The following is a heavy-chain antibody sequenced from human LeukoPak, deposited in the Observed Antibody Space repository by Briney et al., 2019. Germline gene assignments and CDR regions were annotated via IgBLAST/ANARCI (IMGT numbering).Heavy chain of an antibody. Sequence: ASVKVSCKASGYTFNNHYMYWVRQAPGQGLEWMGVINPGGGSTSYAQKFQGRVTMTRDTSTRTVYMEVNSLRSGDTAVYYCARQGTYSSAIGMGYWGQGTLVTVSS. CDR3: ARQGTYSSAIGMGY. J-gene: IGHJ4*02. V-gene: IGHV1-46*02. CDR1: GYTFNNHY. D-gene: IGHD6-19*01. CDR2: INPGGGST.